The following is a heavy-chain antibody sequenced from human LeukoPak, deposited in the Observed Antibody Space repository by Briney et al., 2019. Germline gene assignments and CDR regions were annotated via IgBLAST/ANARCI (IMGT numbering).Heavy chain of an antibody. J-gene: IGHJ4*02. CDR1: GYTLTKLS. CDR2: FDPKDGET. D-gene: IGHD3-16*02. CDR3: ATAPRLGDYVWGSYRYTEPPDY. V-gene: IGHV1-24*01. Sequence: ASVKVSCKVSGYTLTKLSMHWVRQAPGKGLEWMGGFDPKDGETIYAQKFQGRVTMTEDTSTDTAYMELSSLRSEDTAVYYCATAPRLGDYVWGSYRYTEPPDYWGQGTLVTVSS.